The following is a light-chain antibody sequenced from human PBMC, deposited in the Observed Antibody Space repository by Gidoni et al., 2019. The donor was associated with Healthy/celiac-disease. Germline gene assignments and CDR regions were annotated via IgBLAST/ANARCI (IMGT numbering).Light chain of an antibody. J-gene: IGKJ2*01. CDR3: QQCYSTLYT. CDR1: QSISSY. CDR2: AAS. V-gene: IGKV1-39*01. Sequence: DIQMTQYPSSLAASVGDRVTITCRASQSISSYLNWYQQKPGKAPKLLIYAASSLQSGVPARFSGSGSGTDFTLTISSLQSEDFATYYCQQCYSTLYTFGQGTKLEIK.